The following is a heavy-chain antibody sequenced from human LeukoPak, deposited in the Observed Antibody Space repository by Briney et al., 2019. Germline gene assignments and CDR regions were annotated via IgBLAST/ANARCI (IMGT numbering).Heavy chain of an antibody. J-gene: IGHJ4*02. D-gene: IGHD2-15*01. V-gene: IGHV3-23*01. CDR2: ISGSGGST. CDR3: AKAHVGFGFGY. Sequence: GRSLRLSCAASGFTFSSYAMSWVRQAPGKGLEWVSAISGSGGSTYYADSVKGRFTISRDNSKNTLYLQMNSLRAEDTAVYYCAKAHVGFGFGYWGQGTLVTVSS. CDR1: GFTFSSYA.